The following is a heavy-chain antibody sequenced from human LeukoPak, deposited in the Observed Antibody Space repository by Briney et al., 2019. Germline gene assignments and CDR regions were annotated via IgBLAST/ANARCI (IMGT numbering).Heavy chain of an antibody. Sequence: GWSLRLSCAVSGGTIDDYGMSWVRQAPGKGLEWVSGINWDGTNTYYAESVKGRFTISRDSAEYSLYLQMNSLRDHATAFYYCVRDLSSNWYSFDYWGQGTPVTVSS. D-gene: IGHD6-13*01. CDR2: INWDGTNT. CDR1: GGTIDDYG. CDR3: VRDLSSNWYSFDY. V-gene: IGHV3-20*04. J-gene: IGHJ4*02.